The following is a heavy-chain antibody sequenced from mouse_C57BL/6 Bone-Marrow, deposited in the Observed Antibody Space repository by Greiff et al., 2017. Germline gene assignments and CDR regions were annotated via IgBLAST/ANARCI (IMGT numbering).Heavy chain of an antibody. CDR2: IDPENGDP. V-gene: IGHV14-4*01. D-gene: IGHD1-1*02. CDR3: TLYYGGYYFDY. Sequence: VQLQQSGAELVRPGASVKLSCTASGFNIKDDYMHWVKQRPEQGLEWIGWIDPENGDPEYASKFQGKATITADTSSNTAYLQLSSLTSEDTAVYYCTLYYGGYYFDYWGQGTTLTVSS. CDR1: GFNIKDDY. J-gene: IGHJ2*01.